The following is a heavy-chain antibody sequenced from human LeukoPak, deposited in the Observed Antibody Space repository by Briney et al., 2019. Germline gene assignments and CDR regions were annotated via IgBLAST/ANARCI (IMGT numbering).Heavy chain of an antibody. CDR2: ISSSNGIT. CDR1: GFTFSSYD. D-gene: IGHD4-17*01. J-gene: IGHJ4*02. CDR3: AREGNHDYGDYVLGY. Sequence: GGSLRLSCAASGFTFSSYDMSWVRQAPGKGLEWVSGISSSNGITYYADSVKGRFTISRDNAKNSLYLQMNSLRAEDTAVYYCAREGNHDYGDYVLGYWGQGTLVTVSS. V-gene: IGHV3-21*01.